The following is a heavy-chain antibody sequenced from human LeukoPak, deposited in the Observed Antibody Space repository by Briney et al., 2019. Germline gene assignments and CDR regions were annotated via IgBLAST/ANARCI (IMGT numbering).Heavy chain of an antibody. CDR2: IYYSGST. J-gene: IGHJ6*02. V-gene: IGHV4-59*01. Sequence: PSETLSLTCTVSGGSISSYYWSWIRQPPGKGLEWIGYIYYSGSTNYNPSLKSRVTISVDTSKNQFPLKLSSVTAADTAVYYCAGLYDSSGYYYTGPYYGMDVWGQGTTVTVSS. CDR3: AGLYDSSGYYYTGPYYGMDV. D-gene: IGHD3-22*01. CDR1: GGSISSYY.